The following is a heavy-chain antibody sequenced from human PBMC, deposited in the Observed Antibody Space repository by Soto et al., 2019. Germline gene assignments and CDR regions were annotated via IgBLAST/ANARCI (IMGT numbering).Heavy chain of an antibody. D-gene: IGHD2-21*02. J-gene: IGHJ4*02. Sequence: QMQLVQSGPEVKKPGTSVKVSCKASGFTFTSSAVQWVRQARGQRLEWIGWIVVGSGNTNYAQKFQERVTITRDMSRSTAYMELSSLRSEDTAVYYCAGDRTYCGGDCYVDWGQGTLVTVSS. V-gene: IGHV1-58*01. CDR1: GFTFTSSA. CDR3: AGDRTYCGGDCYVD. CDR2: IVVGSGNT.